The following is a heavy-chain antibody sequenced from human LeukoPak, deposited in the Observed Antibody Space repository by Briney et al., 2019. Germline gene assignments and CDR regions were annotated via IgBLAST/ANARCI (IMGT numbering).Heavy chain of an antibody. V-gene: IGHV3-48*01. CDR1: GFTFSSYS. J-gene: IGHJ4*02. D-gene: IGHD2-2*01. CDR2: ISSSSSTI. Sequence: GGSLRLSCAASGFTFSSYSMNWVRQAPGKGLEWVSYISSSSSTIYYADSVKGRFTISRDNAKNSLYLQMNSLRAEDTAVYYCVRYCSSTSCFPRPYYFDYWGQGTLVTVSS. CDR3: VRYCSSTSCFPRPYYFDY.